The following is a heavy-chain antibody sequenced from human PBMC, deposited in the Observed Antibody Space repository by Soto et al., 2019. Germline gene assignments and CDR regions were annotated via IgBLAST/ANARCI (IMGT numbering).Heavy chain of an antibody. D-gene: IGHD6-13*01. Sequence: PGGSLRLSCAASGFTFSSYAMSWVRQAPGKGLEWVSAISGSGGSAYYADSVKGRFTISRDNSKNTLYLQMNSLRAEDTAVYYCAKDQFPGPEAGDYWGQGTLVTVSS. CDR1: GFTFSSYA. CDR2: ISGSGGSA. J-gene: IGHJ4*02. V-gene: IGHV3-23*01. CDR3: AKDQFPGPEAGDY.